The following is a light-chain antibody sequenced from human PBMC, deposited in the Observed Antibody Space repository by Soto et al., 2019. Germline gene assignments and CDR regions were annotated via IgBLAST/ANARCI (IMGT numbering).Light chain of an antibody. CDR2: WAS. CDR1: RSVLYSSNNKNY. Sequence: DIVMTQSPDSLAVSRGERATINCKSSRSVLYSSNNKNYVAWYQQKPGQPPKLLIYWASTRESGVPDRFSGSGSGTDVTLTISSLQAEDVAVYYCQQYYSTPQTFGQGTKVEIK. J-gene: IGKJ1*01. V-gene: IGKV4-1*01. CDR3: QQYYSTPQT.